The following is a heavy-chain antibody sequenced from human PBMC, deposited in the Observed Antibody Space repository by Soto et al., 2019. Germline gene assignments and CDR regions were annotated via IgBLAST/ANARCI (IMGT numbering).Heavy chain of an antibody. V-gene: IGHV4-39*01. CDR1: GDSISSSDYY. J-gene: IGHJ4*02. D-gene: IGHD2-2*01. CDR2: IYHSGTT. CDR3: AGRPPPASKIFDW. Sequence: SETPSLTCTVSGDSISSSDYYWGWIRQPPGKGLEWIGTIYHSGTTYYNPSLESRLTMSMDTSKNQFSLKLTSVTATDSAIYFCAGRPPPASKIFDWWGPGTLVTVSS.